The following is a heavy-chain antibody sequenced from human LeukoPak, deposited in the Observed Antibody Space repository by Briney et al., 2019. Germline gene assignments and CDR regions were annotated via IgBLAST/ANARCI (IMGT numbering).Heavy chain of an antibody. CDR1: GFTFSSYG. Sequence: GGSLRLSCAVSGFTFSSYGMHWVRQAPGKGLQWVAVTSYDGTTKDYADSVKGRFIIYRDNSKNTLYLQMNSLRPEDTAIYYCAKEGVGSYGVWGFCYGMDVWGQGTTVTVSS. CDR2: TSYDGTTK. CDR3: AKEGVGSYGVWGFCYGMDV. J-gene: IGHJ6*02. V-gene: IGHV3-30*18. D-gene: IGHD5-18*01.